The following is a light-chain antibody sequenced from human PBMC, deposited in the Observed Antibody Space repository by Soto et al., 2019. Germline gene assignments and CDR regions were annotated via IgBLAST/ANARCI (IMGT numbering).Light chain of an antibody. CDR2: GAS. CDR3: QQYGSSRT. Sequence: EIVLTQSPGALSLSPGDRATLSCRTSQSVSSSYLAWYQQKPGQAPRLLIYGASSRATGIPDRFSGSGSGTDFTLTISRLEPEDSAVYYCQQYGSSRTFGQGTKVEIK. V-gene: IGKV3-20*01. J-gene: IGKJ1*01. CDR1: QSVSSSY.